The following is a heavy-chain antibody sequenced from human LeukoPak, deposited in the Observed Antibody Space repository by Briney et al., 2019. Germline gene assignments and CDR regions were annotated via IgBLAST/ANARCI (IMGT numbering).Heavy chain of an antibody. Sequence: PGGSLRLSCAASGFTFSSYGMHWVRQAPGKGLEWVAFIRYDGSNKYYADSVKGRFTISRDNSKNTLYLQMNSLRAEDTAVYYCARGNPHAFDIWGQGTMVTVSS. J-gene: IGHJ3*02. CDR1: GFTFSSYG. CDR2: IRYDGSNK. CDR3: ARGNPHAFDI. D-gene: IGHD1-14*01. V-gene: IGHV3-30*02.